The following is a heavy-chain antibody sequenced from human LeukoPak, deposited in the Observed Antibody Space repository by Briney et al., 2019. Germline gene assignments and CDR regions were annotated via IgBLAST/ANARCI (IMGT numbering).Heavy chain of an antibody. J-gene: IGHJ4*02. Sequence: GGSLRLLCAVCGFIFSRYAMRWVRGARGGGVEGVSAISGSGGSTYYADSVKGRFTISRDNSKNTLYLQMNSLRAEDTAVYYCANPGGLGYDFWRGYPTVFDYWGQGTLVTVSS. CDR3: ANPGGLGYDFWRGYPTVFDY. V-gene: IGHV3-23*01. CDR1: GFIFSRYA. CDR2: ISGSGGST. D-gene: IGHD3-3*01.